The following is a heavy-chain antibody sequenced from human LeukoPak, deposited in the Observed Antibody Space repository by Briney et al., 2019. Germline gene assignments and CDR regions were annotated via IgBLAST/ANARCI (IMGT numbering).Heavy chain of an antibody. CDR2: ISSSSSYI. CDR3: ARAIIAVADNWFDP. Sequence: GGSLRLSCAASGFTFSSYSMNWVRQAPGKGLEWVSSISSSSSYIYYADSVKGRFTISRDNAKNSLYLQMNSLRAEDTAVYYCARAIIAVADNWFDPWGQGTLVTVSS. CDR1: GFTFSSYS. D-gene: IGHD6-19*01. V-gene: IGHV3-21*01. J-gene: IGHJ5*02.